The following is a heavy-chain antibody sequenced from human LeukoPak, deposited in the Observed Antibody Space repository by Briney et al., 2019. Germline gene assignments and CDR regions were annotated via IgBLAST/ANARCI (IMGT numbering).Heavy chain of an antibody. CDR2: MNPNSGNT. CDR1: GYTFTSYD. CDR3: AREYTVAAEGFDP. D-gene: IGHD4-11*01. V-gene: IGHV1-8*03. J-gene: IGHJ5*02. Sequence: ASVKVSCKASGYTFTSYDINWVRQATGQGLEWMGWMNPNSGNTGYAQKFQGRVTITRNTSISTAYMELSSLRSEDTAVYYCAREYTVAAEGFDPWGQGTLVTVSS.